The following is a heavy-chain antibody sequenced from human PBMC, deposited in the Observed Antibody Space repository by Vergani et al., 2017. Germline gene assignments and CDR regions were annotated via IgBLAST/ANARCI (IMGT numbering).Heavy chain of an antibody. Sequence: QVQLQQWGAGLLKPSETLSLTCAVYGGSFSGYYWSWIRQPPGKGLEWIGEINHSGSTNYNPSLKSRVTISVDTSKNQFSLKLSSVTAADTAVYYCASSGEARXYYDFWSGYYLLDYWGQGTLVTVSS. CDR2: INHSGST. V-gene: IGHV4-34*01. J-gene: IGHJ4*02. CDR3: ASSGEARXYYDFWSGYYLLDY. D-gene: IGHD3-3*01. CDR1: GGSFSGYY.